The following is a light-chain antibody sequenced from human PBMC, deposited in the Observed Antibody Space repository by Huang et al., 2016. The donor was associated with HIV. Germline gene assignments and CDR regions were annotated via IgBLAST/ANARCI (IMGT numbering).Light chain of an antibody. CDR3: QQYNQWPT. J-gene: IGKJ1*01. CDR1: QSVSSN. V-gene: IGKV3-15*01. CDR2: GTS. Sequence: ERVMTQSPATLSVSPGERITLSCRASQSVSSNLAWYKQKPGQAPRLLIYGTSTRATVSPDRFSGSCAGTEFTLTISSLQSEDFAIYYCQQYNQWPTFGQGTKVEIK.